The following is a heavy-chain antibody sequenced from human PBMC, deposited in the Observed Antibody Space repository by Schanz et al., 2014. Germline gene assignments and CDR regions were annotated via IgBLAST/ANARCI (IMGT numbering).Heavy chain of an antibody. D-gene: IGHD3-9*01. CDR2: IWYDENNK. V-gene: IGHV3-33*08. J-gene: IGHJ4*02. CDR3: AKQIHYDILTVTRN. Sequence: DLEESGGGLIQRGESLRLSCSASGFSFSSYSMNWVRQAPGKGLEWVAVIWYDENNKYYADSVKGRFTMSRDNSKNTLYLQMNSLRAEDTAVYYCAKQIHYDILTVTRNWGQGTLVTVSS. CDR1: GFSFSSYS.